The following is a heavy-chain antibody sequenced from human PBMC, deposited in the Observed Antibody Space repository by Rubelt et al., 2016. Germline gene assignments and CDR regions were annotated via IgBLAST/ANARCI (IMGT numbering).Heavy chain of an antibody. D-gene: IGHD3-22*01. V-gene: IGHV1-18*01. CDR3: ARGYFDSTGDFDY. CDR1: GYTFTTYG. Sequence: QVHLVQSAIEVKKPGASVKISCKTSGYTFTTYGIIWARRAPGQGLEWMGWINTYNDKTNYPQKFQGRVSMTTNSSTNTAYMELRSLRSDDTAVYYCARGYFDSTGDFDYWGQGTLVTVSS. J-gene: IGHJ4*02. CDR2: INTYNDKT.